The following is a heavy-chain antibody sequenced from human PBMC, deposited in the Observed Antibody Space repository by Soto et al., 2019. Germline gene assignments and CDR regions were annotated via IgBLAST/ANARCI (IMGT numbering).Heavy chain of an antibody. CDR1: GGSISSYY. J-gene: IGHJ6*02. V-gene: IGHV4-59*12. CDR2: IYYSGST. Sequence: PSETLSLTCTVSGGSISSYYWSWIRQPPGKGLEWIGYIYYSGSTNYNPSLKSRVTISVDTSKNQFSLKLSSVTAADTAVYYCASIVVATTHVFDGMDVWGQGTTVTVSS. D-gene: IGHD3-22*01. CDR3: ASIVVATTHVFDGMDV.